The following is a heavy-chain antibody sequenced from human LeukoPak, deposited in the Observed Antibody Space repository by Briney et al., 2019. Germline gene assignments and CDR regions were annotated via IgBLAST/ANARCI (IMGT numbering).Heavy chain of an antibody. J-gene: IGHJ4*02. Sequence: SGTLSLTCTVSGGSISSYYWTWIRQPPGKGLEWIGYISYSGSTNYNPSLKSRVTISVDTSKNQFSLKLTSVTAADTAVYYCARTGGDGSNFDYWGQGTLVTVSS. CDR1: GGSISSYY. CDR2: ISYSGST. CDR3: ARTGGDGSNFDY. V-gene: IGHV4-59*08. D-gene: IGHD5-24*01.